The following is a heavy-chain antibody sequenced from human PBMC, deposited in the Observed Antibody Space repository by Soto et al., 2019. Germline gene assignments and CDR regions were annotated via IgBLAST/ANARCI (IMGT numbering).Heavy chain of an antibody. V-gene: IGHV4-39*02. CDR2: IDYSGST. Sequence: SDTLSLTCTVSCGTIRRSNYYCAWIRQPPGKGLEWIGSIDYSGSTYYNPSLTGRVTISVDTSKNHFSLKLGSVTAADTALYYCSRRAPEGFDPWGQGTLVTVS. CDR1: CGTIRRSNYY. CDR3: SRRAPEGFDP. J-gene: IGHJ5*02.